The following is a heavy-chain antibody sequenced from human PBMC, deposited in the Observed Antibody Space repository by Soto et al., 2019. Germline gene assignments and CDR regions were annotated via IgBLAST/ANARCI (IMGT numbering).Heavy chain of an antibody. D-gene: IGHD5-12*01. CDR3: ARDGEMATFSAY. CDR2: IIPIFGTA. Sequence: SVKVSCKASGGTFGSYAISWVRQAPGQGLEWMGGIIPIFGTANYAQKFQGRVTITADESTSTAYMELSSLRSEDTAVYYCARDGEMATFSAYWGQGTLVTVSS. V-gene: IGHV1-69*13. J-gene: IGHJ4*02. CDR1: GGTFGSYA.